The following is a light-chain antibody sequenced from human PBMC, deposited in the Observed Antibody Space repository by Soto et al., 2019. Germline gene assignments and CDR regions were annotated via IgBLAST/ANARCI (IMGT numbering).Light chain of an antibody. CDR2: DVN. CDR1: SSDVGGYDY. V-gene: IGLV2-14*03. CDR3: NSYSTSSTPLV. Sequence: QSALTQPASESGSPGQSITISCTGTSSDVGGYDYVSWYQQHPGKAPRLMIYDVNNRPSGVSNRFSGSKSGNTASLTISGLQAEDEADYYCNSYSTSSTPLVFGGGTKLTVL. J-gene: IGLJ2*01.